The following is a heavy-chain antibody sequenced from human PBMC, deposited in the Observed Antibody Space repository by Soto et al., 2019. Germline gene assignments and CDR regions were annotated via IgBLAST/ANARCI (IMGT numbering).Heavy chain of an antibody. CDR2: IFHSGNT. CDR1: GGSITGSDW. D-gene: IGHD3-3*02. V-gene: IGHV4-4*02. CDR3: ASRPFFEWAPYSGLGV. J-gene: IGHJ6*04. Sequence: QMQLQESGPGLVKPSETLSLTCVVSGGSITGSDWWTWVRQSPEKGLEWLGEIFHSGNTNYSPSLKSRFTISLDKSANQFSLNVHSVTAADTALCYWASRPFFEWAPYSGLGVWSTGTMVIVSS.